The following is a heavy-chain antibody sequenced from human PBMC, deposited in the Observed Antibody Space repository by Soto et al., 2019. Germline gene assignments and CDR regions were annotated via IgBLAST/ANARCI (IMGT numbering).Heavy chain of an antibody. Sequence: ASVKVSCKASGYTFTTYGISWVRQAPGQGLEWMAWISTSNGDTHYAQKVQDRVSMTTDRFTSTAYMELRSLRSDDTAIYYCARDSAAHGPVFDYWGQGTLVTVSS. J-gene: IGHJ4*02. D-gene: IGHD6-13*01. CDR2: ISTSNGDT. V-gene: IGHV1-18*04. CDR3: ARDSAAHGPVFDY. CDR1: GYTFTTYG.